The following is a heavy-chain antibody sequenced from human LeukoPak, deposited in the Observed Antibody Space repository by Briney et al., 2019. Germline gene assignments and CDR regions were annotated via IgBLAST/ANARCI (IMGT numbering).Heavy chain of an antibody. Sequence: GGSLRLSCAASGFIFSSYSMNWVRQAPGKGLEWVSSISSSSNDIYYADSVKGRFTISRDNAQNSLYVQMNSLRAEDTAVYYCARNRGSYRLFDYWGQGTLVTVSS. D-gene: IGHD1-26*01. CDR1: GFIFSSYS. J-gene: IGHJ4*02. CDR2: ISSSSNDI. CDR3: ARNRGSYRLFDY. V-gene: IGHV3-21*01.